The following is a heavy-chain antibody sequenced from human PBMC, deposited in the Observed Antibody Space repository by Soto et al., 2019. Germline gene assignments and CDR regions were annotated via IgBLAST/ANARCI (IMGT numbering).Heavy chain of an antibody. CDR2: ISAYNGNT. V-gene: IGHV1-18*01. D-gene: IGHD2-21*02. J-gene: IGHJ4*02. CDR1: GYTFTSYG. Sequence: ASVKVSCKASGYTFTSYGISWVRQAPGQGLEWMGWISAYNGNTNYAQKFQGRVTMTTDTSTSTVYMELSSLRSEDTAVYYCARDPGTVVTAMFDYWGQGTLVTVSS. CDR3: ARDPGTVVTAMFDY.